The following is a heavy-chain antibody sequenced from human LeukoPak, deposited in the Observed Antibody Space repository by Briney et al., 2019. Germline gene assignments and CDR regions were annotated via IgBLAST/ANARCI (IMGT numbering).Heavy chain of an antibody. V-gene: IGHV1-24*01. CDR2: FDPEDGET. Sequence: ASVKVSCKVSGYTLTELSMHWVRQAPGKGLEWMGGFDPEDGETIYAQKFQGRVTMTEDTSTDTAYMELSSLRSEDTAVYYCATEVAVVPAAMVYYYGIDVWGQGTTVTVSS. CDR1: GYTLTELS. J-gene: IGHJ6*02. D-gene: IGHD2-2*01. CDR3: ATEVAVVPAAMVYYYGIDV.